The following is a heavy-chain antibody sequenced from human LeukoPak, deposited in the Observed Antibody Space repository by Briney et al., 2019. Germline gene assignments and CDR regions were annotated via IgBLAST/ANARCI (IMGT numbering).Heavy chain of an antibody. CDR2: INPNSGAT. CDR1: GYTFTAYY. V-gene: IGHV1-2*02. J-gene: IGHJ3*02. D-gene: IGHD2-2*01. CDR3: ARAPRGYCGSSSCFDAFDI. Sequence: ASVKVSCKASGYTFTAYYMHWVRQAPGQGLEWMGWINPNSGATNYAQKFQDRVTMTRDTSISTVYMELSRLRSDDTAVYYCARAPRGYCGSSSCFDAFDIWGQGTMVTVSS.